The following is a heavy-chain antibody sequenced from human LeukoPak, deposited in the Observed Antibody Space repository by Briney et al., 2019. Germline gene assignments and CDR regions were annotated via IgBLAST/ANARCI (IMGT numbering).Heavy chain of an antibody. CDR3: AKDTPTTSGYFDY. CDR2: ISNSGDST. D-gene: IGHD1-1*01. V-gene: IGHV3-23*01. Sequence: GGSLRLSCAASGFTFSIYAMGRVRQAPGKGLEWVSDISNSGDSTYYADSVKGRFTISRDNSKNTLFLQMNSLRAEDSAVYYCAKDTPTTSGYFDYWGQGTLVTVSS. J-gene: IGHJ4*02. CDR1: GFTFSIYA.